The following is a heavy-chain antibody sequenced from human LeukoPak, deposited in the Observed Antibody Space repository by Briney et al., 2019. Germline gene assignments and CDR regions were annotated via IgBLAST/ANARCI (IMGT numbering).Heavy chain of an antibody. Sequence: SETLSLTCAVSGGSISSSNWWSWVRQPPGKGLEWIGEIYHSGSTNYNPSLKSRVTISVDKSKNQFSLKLSSVTAADTAVYYCAKDRHPGIAVSCIAFYFDYWGQGTLVTVSS. CDR3: AKDRHPGIAVSCIAFYFDY. D-gene: IGHD6-19*01. CDR2: IYHSGST. V-gene: IGHV4-4*02. CDR1: GGSISSSNW. J-gene: IGHJ4*02.